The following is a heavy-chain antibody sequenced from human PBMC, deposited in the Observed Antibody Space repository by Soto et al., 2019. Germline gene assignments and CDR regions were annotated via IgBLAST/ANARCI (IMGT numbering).Heavy chain of an antibody. V-gene: IGHV1-18*01. CDR2: ISAYNGNT. CDR3: ARDSIWSAARPGYYYYYMDV. J-gene: IGHJ6*03. D-gene: IGHD6-6*01. CDR1: GYTFTSDG. Sequence: ASVKVSCTASGYTFTSDGISCVRQAPGQGLEWMGWISAYNGNTNYAQKLQGRVTMTTDTSTSTAYMELRSLRSDDTAVYYCARDSIWSAARPGYYYYYMDVWGKGTTVTVSS.